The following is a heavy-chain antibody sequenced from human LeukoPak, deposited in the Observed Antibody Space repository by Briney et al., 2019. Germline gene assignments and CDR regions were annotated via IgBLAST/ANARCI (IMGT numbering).Heavy chain of an antibody. Sequence: GASVKVSCKASGGTFSSYAISWVRQAPGQGLEWMGGIIPIFGTANYAQKFQGRVTITTDESTSTAYMELSSLRSEDTAVYYCARGRENYSSPLGPRLRRAFDIWGQGTMVTVSS. CDR1: GGTFSSYA. CDR2: IIPIFGTA. V-gene: IGHV1-69*05. J-gene: IGHJ3*02. D-gene: IGHD6-6*01. CDR3: ARGRENYSSPLGPRLRRAFDI.